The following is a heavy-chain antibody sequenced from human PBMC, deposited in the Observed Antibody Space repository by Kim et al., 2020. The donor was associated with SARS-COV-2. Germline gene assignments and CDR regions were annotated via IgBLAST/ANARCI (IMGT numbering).Heavy chain of an antibody. J-gene: IGHJ4*02. V-gene: IGHV3-30*18. CDR3: ANDRSDTWSFDH. Sequence: GGSLRLSCAASGFIFSRSVMHWVRQAPGNGLEWVARISHDGIYESYSDSVKGRFTISRDNSKNTLYLQMNTLESDDTAVYFCANDRSDTWSFDHWGQGT. CDR1: GFIFSRSV. CDR2: ISHDGIYE.